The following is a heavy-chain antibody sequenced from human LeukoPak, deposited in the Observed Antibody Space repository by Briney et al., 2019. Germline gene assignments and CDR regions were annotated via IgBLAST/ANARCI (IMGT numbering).Heavy chain of an antibody. Sequence: PGRSLRLSSAASGFTFDDYAMHWVRQAPGKGLEWVSGISWNSGSIGYADSVKGRFTISRDNAKNSLYLQMNSLRAEDTALYYCAKGPSFSGSLDYWGQGTLVTVSS. D-gene: IGHD3-22*01. J-gene: IGHJ4*02. CDR2: ISWNSGSI. V-gene: IGHV3-9*01. CDR1: GFTFDDYA. CDR3: AKGPSFSGSLDY.